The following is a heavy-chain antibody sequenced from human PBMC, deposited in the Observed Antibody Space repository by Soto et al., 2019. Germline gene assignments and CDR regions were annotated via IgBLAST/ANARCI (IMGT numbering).Heavy chain of an antibody. CDR3: ARPFYAVHGGMDV. J-gene: IGHJ6*02. V-gene: IGHV5-51*01. Sequence: GESLKISCKGSGYIFTNYWIGWVRQMPGKGLEWMGIIYPGDSDTRYSPSFQGQVTISADKSISTAYLQWSSLKASDTAMYYCARPFYAVHGGMDVWGQGTTVTVSS. CDR1: GYIFTNYW. D-gene: IGHD3-16*01. CDR2: IYPGDSDT.